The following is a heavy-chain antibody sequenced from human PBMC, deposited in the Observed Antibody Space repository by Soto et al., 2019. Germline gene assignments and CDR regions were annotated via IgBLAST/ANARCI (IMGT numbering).Heavy chain of an antibody. Sequence: PGGSLRLSCAASGFTFSTYGMNWVRQAPGKGLEWVAVLSNDGTNKYYADSVKGRFTISRDNSDNTLYLQLNSLRPDDTAVYYCAKDYSRLRWTDAFDSWGQGTMVTVAS. CDR2: LSNDGTNK. CDR3: AKDYSRLRWTDAFDS. CDR1: GFTFSTYG. J-gene: IGHJ3*02. V-gene: IGHV3-30*18. D-gene: IGHD4-17*01.